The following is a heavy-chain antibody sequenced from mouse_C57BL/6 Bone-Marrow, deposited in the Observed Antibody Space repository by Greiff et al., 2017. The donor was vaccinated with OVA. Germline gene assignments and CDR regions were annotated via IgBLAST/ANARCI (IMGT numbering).Heavy chain of an antibody. CDR3: ARVYYYGSSFYAMDY. D-gene: IGHD1-1*01. J-gene: IGHJ4*01. V-gene: IGHV1-75*01. CDR1: GYTFTDYY. Sequence: QVQLQQSGPELVKPGASVKISCKASGYTFTDYYINWVKQRPGQGLEWIGWIFPGSGSTYYNEKFKGKATLTVDKSSSTAYMLLSSLTSEDSAVYFCARVYYYGSSFYAMDYWGQGTSVTVSS. CDR2: IFPGSGST.